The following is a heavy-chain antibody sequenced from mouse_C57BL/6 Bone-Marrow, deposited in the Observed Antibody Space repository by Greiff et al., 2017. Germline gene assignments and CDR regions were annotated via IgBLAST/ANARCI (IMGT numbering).Heavy chain of an antibody. J-gene: IGHJ3*01. CDR1: GYTFTEYT. D-gene: IGHD2-1*01. V-gene: IGHV1-62-2*01. CDR3: ARHEIYYGNLAWFAY. CDR2: FYPGSGSI. Sequence: QVHVKQSGAELVKPGASVKLSCKASGYTFTEYTIHWVKQRSGQGLEWIGWFYPGSGSIKYNEKFKDKATLTADKSSSTVYMELSRLTSEDSAVYFCARHEIYYGNLAWFAYWGQGTLVTVSA.